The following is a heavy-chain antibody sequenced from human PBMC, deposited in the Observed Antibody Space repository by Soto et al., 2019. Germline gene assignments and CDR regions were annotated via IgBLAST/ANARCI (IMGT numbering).Heavy chain of an antibody. J-gene: IGHJ1*01. Sequence: TMSLTCTVYGDSISSYYWSWIRQPPGKGLEWVAYIHFSGSTIYNPSLRSRAIISMDTSNHQFSLKLNSVTAADTAVYYCARDRGGTFHLWAQGTLVTVS. CDR1: GDSISSYY. D-gene: IGHD1-26*01. CDR2: IHFSGST. V-gene: IGHV4-59*01. CDR3: ARDRGGTFHL.